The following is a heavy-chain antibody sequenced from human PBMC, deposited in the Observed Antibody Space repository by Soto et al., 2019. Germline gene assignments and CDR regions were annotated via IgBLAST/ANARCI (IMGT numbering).Heavy chain of an antibody. D-gene: IGHD6-6*01. CDR3: AREDAARIERWFDA. J-gene: IGHJ5*02. CDR1: GGSITSASYS. V-gene: IGHV4-31*11. Sequence: QVQLQESGPRLVKPSQTLSLSCAVSGGSITSASYSWNWIRQSPGRGLEWIGHIYSSGSTYYNPSLKRRVSISVDTSNNQFSLKLTSVTAADTAVYFCAREDAARIERWFDAWGQGILVTVSS. CDR2: IYSSGST.